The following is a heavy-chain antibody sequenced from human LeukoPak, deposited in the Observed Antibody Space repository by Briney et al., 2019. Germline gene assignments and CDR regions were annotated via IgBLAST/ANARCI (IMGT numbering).Heavy chain of an antibody. Sequence: SVKVSCKASGGTFSNYAISWVRQAPGQGLEWMGGIIPIFGTANYAQKFQGRVTITADKSTSTAYMELSSLRSEDTAVYYCARGADYYDSSGPTDAFDIWGQGTMVTVSS. CDR1: GGTFSNYA. D-gene: IGHD3-22*01. CDR2: IIPIFGTA. V-gene: IGHV1-69*06. J-gene: IGHJ3*02. CDR3: ARGADYYDSSGPTDAFDI.